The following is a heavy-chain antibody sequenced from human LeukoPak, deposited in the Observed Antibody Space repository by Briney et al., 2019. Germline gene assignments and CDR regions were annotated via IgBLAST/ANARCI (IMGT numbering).Heavy chain of an antibody. V-gene: IGHV4-34*01. CDR1: GGSFSGYY. CDR3: TRGRYSSSSRGYFDY. Sequence: PSETLSLTCAVYGGSFSGYYWSWIRQPPGKGLEWIGEINHSGSTNYNPSLKSRVTISVDTSKNQFSLKLSSVTAADTAVYYCTRGRYSSSSRGYFDYWGQGTLVTFSS. D-gene: IGHD6-6*01. CDR2: INHSGST. J-gene: IGHJ4*02.